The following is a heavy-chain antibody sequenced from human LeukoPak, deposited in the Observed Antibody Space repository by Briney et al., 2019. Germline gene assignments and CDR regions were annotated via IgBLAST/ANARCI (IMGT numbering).Heavy chain of an antibody. CDR2: INTSGNT. D-gene: IGHD1-26*01. V-gene: IGHV4-4*07. CDR1: GGSITSYY. CDR3: VREAPGALDY. Sequence: SETLSLTCTVSGGSITSYYWAWIRQPAGKGLEWIGRINTSGNTNYNPSLKSRVTMSVDTSKNQFSLKLSSMTAADTAMYYCVREAPGALDYWGQGTLVTVSS. J-gene: IGHJ4*02.